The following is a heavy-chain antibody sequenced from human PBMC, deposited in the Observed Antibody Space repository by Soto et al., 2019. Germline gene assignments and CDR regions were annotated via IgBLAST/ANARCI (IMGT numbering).Heavy chain of an antibody. CDR1: GVTCSSYT. CDR3: ARDSGQWFENDNAFDI. V-gene: IGHV3-21*01. J-gene: IGHJ3*02. Sequence: EVQLVESGGGLVKPGGSLRLSCVASGVTCSSYTMNWDRQAPGKGLEWVSAISSSSSYISYAGSVKGRCSMSRDNAKNSLYMEIIGLRADAPAVYYCARDSGQWFENDNAFDIWGQGTMVTVSS. CDR2: ISSSSSYI. D-gene: IGHD3-10*01.